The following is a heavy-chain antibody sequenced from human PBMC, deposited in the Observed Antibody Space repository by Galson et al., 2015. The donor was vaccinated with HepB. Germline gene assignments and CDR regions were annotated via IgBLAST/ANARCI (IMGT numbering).Heavy chain of an antibody. D-gene: IGHD1-26*01. Sequence: SLRLSCAASGFTFSDYYMEWVRQAPGKGLEWVAAISSAGTTQYHADSVKGRFTFSRDNSNNMLYLEMSSLRAEDTAVYYCARDAMGRGSGSYTAFDYWGQGTLVTVSS. V-gene: IGHV3-30-3*01. CDR2: ISSAGTTQ. CDR1: GFTFSDYY. CDR3: ARDAMGRGSGSYTAFDY. J-gene: IGHJ4*02.